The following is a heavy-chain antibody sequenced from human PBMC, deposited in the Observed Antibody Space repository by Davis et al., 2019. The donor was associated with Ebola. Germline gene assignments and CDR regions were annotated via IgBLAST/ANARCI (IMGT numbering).Heavy chain of an antibody. Sequence: MPGGSLRLSCAVYGGSFSGYYWSWIRQPPGKGLEWIREINHSGSTNYNPSLKSRVTISVDTSKNQFSLKLSSVTAADTAVYYCARALDYYGMDVWGQGTTVTVSS. CDR1: GGSFSGYY. V-gene: IGHV4-34*01. CDR3: ARALDYYGMDV. J-gene: IGHJ6*02. CDR2: INHSGST.